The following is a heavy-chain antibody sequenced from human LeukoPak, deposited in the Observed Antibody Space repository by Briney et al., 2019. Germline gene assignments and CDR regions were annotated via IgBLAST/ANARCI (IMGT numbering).Heavy chain of an antibody. V-gene: IGHV3-30*03. Sequence: GGSWGVSFAAAGFTFVHKAKFWALGAQAKGLKWEALISYDGNNKYYADSVKGRFTISRDKSKNTLYLQIDSLRPEDTAVYYCTIGPMYEPKLHSWGQGTLVTVSS. CDR2: ISYDGNNK. D-gene: IGHD1-26*01. CDR3: TIGPMYEPKLHS. CDR1: GFTFVHKA. J-gene: IGHJ4*02.